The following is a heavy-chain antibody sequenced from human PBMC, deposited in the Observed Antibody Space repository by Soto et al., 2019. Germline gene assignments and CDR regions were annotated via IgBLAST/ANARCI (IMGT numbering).Heavy chain of an antibody. D-gene: IGHD2-21*02. CDR3: ARDKGDVVVTATPTLDY. Sequence: QVQLVESGGGVVQPGRSLRLSCAASGFTFSSYAMHWVRQAPGKGLAWVAVISYDGSNKYYADSVKGRFTISRDNSKNTLYLQMNSLRAEDTAGYYGARDKGDVVVTATPTLDYWGQGTLVTVSS. V-gene: IGHV3-30-3*01. CDR1: GFTFSSYA. J-gene: IGHJ4*02. CDR2: ISYDGSNK.